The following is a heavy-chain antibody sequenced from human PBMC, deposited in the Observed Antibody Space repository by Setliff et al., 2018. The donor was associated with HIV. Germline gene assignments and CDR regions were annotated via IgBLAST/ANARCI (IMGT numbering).Heavy chain of an antibody. CDR3: ARESPYYYDSSGYYVDY. CDR2: INHSWRT. Sequence: SETLSLTCAVYGGSFSGYYWSWIRQPPGKGLEWIGEINHSWRTTYNPSLKSRVSMSIDTSKNQFSLKLSSVTAADTAVYYCARESPYYYDSSGYYVDYWGQGTLVTVSS. D-gene: IGHD3-22*01. V-gene: IGHV4-34*01. CDR1: GGSFSGYY. J-gene: IGHJ4*02.